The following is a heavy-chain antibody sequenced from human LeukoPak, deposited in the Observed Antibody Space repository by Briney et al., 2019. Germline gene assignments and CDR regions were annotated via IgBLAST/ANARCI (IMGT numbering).Heavy chain of an antibody. D-gene: IGHD3/OR15-3a*01. CDR3: ARDGRTYYQYYMDV. J-gene: IGHJ6*03. CDR1: GFTFSSYS. V-gene: IGHV3-21*01. Sequence: GGSLRLSCAASGFTFSSYSMNWVRPAPGQGLEWVSSISSSSCFIYYADSVKGRFTLSRDNAKNSLYLQMHSLRAEDTAVYYCARDGRTYYQYYMDVWGNGTTVTVSS. CDR2: ISSSSCFI.